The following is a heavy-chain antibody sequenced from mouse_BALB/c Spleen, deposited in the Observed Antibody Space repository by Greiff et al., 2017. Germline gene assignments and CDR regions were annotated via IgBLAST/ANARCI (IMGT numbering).Heavy chain of an antibody. CDR2: ISSGGSYT. V-gene: IGHV5-9-4*01. J-gene: IGHJ4*01. CDR1: GFTFSSYA. CDR3: ARSGLLRPFYAMDY. Sequence: EVKVEESGGGLVKPGGSLKLSCAASGFTFSSYAMSWVRQSPEKRLEWVAEISSGGSYTYYPDTVTGRFTISRDNAKNTLYLEMSSLRSEDTAMYYCARSGLLRPFYAMDYWGQGTSVTVSS. D-gene: IGHD1-2*01.